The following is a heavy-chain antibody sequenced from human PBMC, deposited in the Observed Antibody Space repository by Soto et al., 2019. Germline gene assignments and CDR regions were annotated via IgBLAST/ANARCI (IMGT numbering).Heavy chain of an antibody. D-gene: IGHD6-19*01. J-gene: IGHJ4*02. V-gene: IGHV3-48*02. CDR1: GFTFSSYS. CDR3: ARDYVARTTIPEFDY. Sequence: PGGSLRLSCAASGFTFSSYSMNWVRQAPGKGLEWVSYISSSSSTIYYADSVKGRFTISRDNAKNSLYLQMNSLRDEDTAVYYCARDYVARTTIPEFDYWGQATLVTVSS. CDR2: ISSSSSTI.